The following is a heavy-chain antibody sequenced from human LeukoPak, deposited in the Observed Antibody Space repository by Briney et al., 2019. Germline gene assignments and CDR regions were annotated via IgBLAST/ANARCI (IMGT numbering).Heavy chain of an antibody. CDR3: ARDRVAAPDYSYYGMDV. J-gene: IGHJ6*02. Sequence: GGSLRLSCAASGFTFSSYGMHWVRQAPGKGLEWVAVIWYDGSNKYYADSLKGRFTISRDNSKNTLYLQMNSLRAEDTAVYYCARDRVAAPDYSYYGMDVWGQGTTVTVSS. V-gene: IGHV3-33*01. CDR2: IWYDGSNK. CDR1: GFTFSSYG. D-gene: IGHD6-13*01.